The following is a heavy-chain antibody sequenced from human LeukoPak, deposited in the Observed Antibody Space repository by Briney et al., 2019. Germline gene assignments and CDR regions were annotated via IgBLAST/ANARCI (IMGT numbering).Heavy chain of an antibody. CDR1: GFTFSSYW. Sequence: GGSLRLSCAASGFTFSSYWMSWVRQAPGKGLEWVANIKQDGSEKYYVDSVKGRFTISRDNAKNTLHLQMNSLRAEDTAVYYCARGFHPYWYFDLWGRGTLVTVSS. CDR3: ARGFHPYWYFDL. J-gene: IGHJ2*01. V-gene: IGHV3-7*01. D-gene: IGHD2/OR15-2a*01. CDR2: IKQDGSEK.